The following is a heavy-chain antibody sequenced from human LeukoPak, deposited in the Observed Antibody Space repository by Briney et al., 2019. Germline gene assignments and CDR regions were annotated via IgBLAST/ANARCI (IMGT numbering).Heavy chain of an antibody. J-gene: IGHJ4*02. CDR2: IYWHGGST. Sequence: GGSLRLSCAASGFTFDDYGMSWVRQAPGKGLEWVSGIYWHGGSTGYADSVKGRFTISRDNAKTSLYLQMNSLRVEDTALYYCARVGIYGDYGRYFDYWGQGTLVTVSS. V-gene: IGHV3-20*04. CDR1: GFTFDDYG. CDR3: ARVGIYGDYGRYFDY. D-gene: IGHD4-17*01.